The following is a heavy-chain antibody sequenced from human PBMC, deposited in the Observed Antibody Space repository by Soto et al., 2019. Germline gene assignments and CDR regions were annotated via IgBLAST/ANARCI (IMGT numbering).Heavy chain of an antibody. J-gene: IGHJ6*02. V-gene: IGHV1-3*01. CDR3: ARSFTIFGVVIPGMDV. Sequence: ASVKVSCTASGYTFTSYAMHWVRQAPGQRLEWMGWINAGNGNTKYSQKFQGRVTITRDTSASTAYMELSSLRSEDTAVYYCARSFTIFGVVIPGMDVWGQGTTVTVSS. CDR1: GYTFTSYA. D-gene: IGHD3-3*01. CDR2: INAGNGNT.